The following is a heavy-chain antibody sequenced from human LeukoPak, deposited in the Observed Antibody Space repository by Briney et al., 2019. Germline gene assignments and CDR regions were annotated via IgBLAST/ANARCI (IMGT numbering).Heavy chain of an antibody. CDR3: ARAGDDYVWGSYRPFDY. Sequence: GGSLRLSCAASGFTFSSYSMNWVRQAPGKGLELVANIRRDGNVEYYVDSVKGRFTISRDNAKNSLYLQMNSLRAEDTAVYYCARAGDDYVWGSYRPFDYWGQGTLVTVSS. J-gene: IGHJ4*02. D-gene: IGHD3-16*02. CDR2: IRRDGNVE. CDR1: GFTFSSYS. V-gene: IGHV3-7*01.